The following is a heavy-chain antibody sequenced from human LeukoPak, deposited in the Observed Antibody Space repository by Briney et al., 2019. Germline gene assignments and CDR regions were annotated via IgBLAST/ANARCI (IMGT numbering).Heavy chain of an antibody. CDR1: GFTVSSNY. J-gene: IGHJ4*02. CDR3: AKNPLVAGTIYFDS. D-gene: IGHD6-19*01. Sequence: PGGSLRLSCAASGFTVSSNYMSWVRQAPGKGLEWVSVIYSGGSTYYADSVKGRFTISRDNSKSTLYLEMNSLRAEDTAAYYCAKNPLVAGTIYFDSWGQGTLLTVSS. V-gene: IGHV3-53*01. CDR2: IYSGGST.